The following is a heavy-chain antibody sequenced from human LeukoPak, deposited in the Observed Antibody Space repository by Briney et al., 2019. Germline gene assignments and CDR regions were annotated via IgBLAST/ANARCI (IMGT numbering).Heavy chain of an antibody. CDR1: GFTFSSYW. J-gene: IGHJ3*02. V-gene: IGHV3-7*01. Sequence: PGGSLRLSCAASGFTFSSYWMSWVRQAPGKGLEWVANIKQDGSEKYYVDSVEGRFTISRDNAKNSLYLQMNSLRAEDTAVYYCAREMRVQLERRSAFDIWGRGTMVTVSS. CDR3: AREMRVQLERRSAFDI. D-gene: IGHD1-1*01. CDR2: IKQDGSEK.